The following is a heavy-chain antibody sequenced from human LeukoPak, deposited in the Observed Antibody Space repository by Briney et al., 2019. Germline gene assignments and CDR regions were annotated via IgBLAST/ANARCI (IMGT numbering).Heavy chain of an antibody. J-gene: IGHJ6*03. D-gene: IGHD6-13*01. CDR2: MNPNSGNT. V-gene: IGHV1-8*03. Sequence: ASVKVSCKASGYTFTSYDIHWVRQATGQGLEWVGWMNPNSGNTGYAQKFQGGVTITRNTSISTAYMELSSLRSEDTAVYYCARGVTSSSLYSPTRYYYMDVWGKGTTVTVSS. CDR3: ARGVTSSSLYSPTRYYYMDV. CDR1: GYTFTSYD.